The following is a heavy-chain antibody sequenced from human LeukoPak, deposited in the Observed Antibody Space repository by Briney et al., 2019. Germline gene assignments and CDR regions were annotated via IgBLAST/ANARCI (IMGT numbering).Heavy chain of an antibody. CDR2: MYTSATT. D-gene: IGHD1-26*01. J-gene: IGHJ4*02. Sequence: ASETLSLTCTVSGGSISDYYWSWIRQPAGKGLEWIGRMYTSATTDYNPSLKSRVTMSVDTSKNQFSLKLSSVTAADTAVYYCARVSMVGATLFDYWGQGTLVTVSS. CDR1: GGSISDYY. V-gene: IGHV4-4*07. CDR3: ARVSMVGATLFDY.